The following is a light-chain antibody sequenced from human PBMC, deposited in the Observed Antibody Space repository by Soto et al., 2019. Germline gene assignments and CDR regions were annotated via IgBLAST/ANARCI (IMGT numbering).Light chain of an antibody. Sequence: QSALTQPASVSGSPGQSITISCTGSSSDVGGYNYVSWYQQHPGKAPKLMIYEVSNRPSGVSNRFSGSKSGNTASLTISGLPAEDEADYYCSSYTSSITLLFGGGTKLTVL. V-gene: IGLV2-14*01. CDR1: SSDVGGYNY. J-gene: IGLJ2*01. CDR3: SSYTSSITLL. CDR2: EVS.